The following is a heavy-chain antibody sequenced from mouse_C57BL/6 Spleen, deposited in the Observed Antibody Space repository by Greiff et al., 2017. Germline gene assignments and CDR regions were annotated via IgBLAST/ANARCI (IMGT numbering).Heavy chain of an antibody. CDR1: GFTFTDYY. V-gene: IGHV7-3*01. J-gene: IGHJ4*01. Sequence: EVKLLESGGGLVQPGGSLSLSCAASGFTFTDYYMRWVRQPPGQGLEWLGFIRNKASGYTTEYSASVKGRFTISRDNSQSILYLQMNALRAEDSATYYCARYDLYAMDYWGQGTSVTVSS. CDR2: IRNKASGYTT. CDR3: ARYDLYAMDY.